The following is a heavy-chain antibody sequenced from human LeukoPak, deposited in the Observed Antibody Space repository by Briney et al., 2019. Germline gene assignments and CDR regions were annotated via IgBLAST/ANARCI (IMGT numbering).Heavy chain of an antibody. Sequence: ASVKVSCKASGGTFSSYAISWVRQAPRQGLQWMGRFIPIFGTANYAQKFQGRVSITTDESTSTAYMQLSSLRSEDTAVYYCARDLGITRTYDNYCFDYWGQGTLVTVSS. J-gene: IGHJ4*02. D-gene: IGHD1-20*01. CDR2: FIPIFGTA. CDR3: ARDLGITRTYDNYCFDY. CDR1: GGTFSSYA. V-gene: IGHV1-69*05.